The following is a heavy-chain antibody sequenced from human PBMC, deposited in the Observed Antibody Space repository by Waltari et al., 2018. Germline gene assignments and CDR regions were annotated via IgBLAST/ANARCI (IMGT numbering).Heavy chain of an antibody. J-gene: IGHJ5*02. D-gene: IGHD1-26*01. Sequence: QVQLQESGPGLVKPSQTLSLTCTVSGGSISSGGYYWSWIRQHPGKGLEWIGYIYYSGRTYDNPSLKSRVTVSVDTSKNQFSLKLSSVTAADTAVYYCARDSDVSGSGWFDPWGQGTLVTVSS. CDR1: GGSISSGGYY. CDR3: ARDSDVSGSGWFDP. V-gene: IGHV4-31*03. CDR2: IYYSGRT.